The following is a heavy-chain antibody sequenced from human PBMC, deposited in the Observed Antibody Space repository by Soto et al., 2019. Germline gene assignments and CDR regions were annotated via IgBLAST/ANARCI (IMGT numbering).Heavy chain of an antibody. CDR1: RRYY. V-gene: IGHV4-34*01. CDR3: ARGVDCSRCSCSTH. D-gene: IGHD2-15*01. J-gene: IGHJ4*01. CDR2: INHSGST. Sequence: RRYYWIGFRQPPGKGLEWIGEINHSGSTNYNPSLESRVTISVDTSKNQFSLKLSSVTAADTAVYYCARGVDCSRCSCSTHWGQGTLRTGSS.